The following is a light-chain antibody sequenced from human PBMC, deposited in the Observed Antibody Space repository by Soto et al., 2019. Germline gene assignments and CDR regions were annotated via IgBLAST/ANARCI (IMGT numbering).Light chain of an antibody. J-gene: IGKJ2*01. V-gene: IGKV1-8*01. CDR3: QQASSCPHT. Sequence: AIRMTQSPSSLSASTGDRVTITCRASQGVSSYFAWYQQKPGKAPKLLIYAASTLQSGVPSRFSGRGSGTDFTLTISCLQSEDIATCYCQQASSCPHTFGQGTTRELK. CDR2: AAS. CDR1: QGVSSY.